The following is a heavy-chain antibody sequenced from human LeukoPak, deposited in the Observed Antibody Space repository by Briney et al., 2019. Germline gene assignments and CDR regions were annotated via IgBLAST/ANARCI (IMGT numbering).Heavy chain of an antibody. V-gene: IGHV4-4*07. CDR3: ARDGVPAVGESYGMDV. CDR2: IYTSGST. J-gene: IGHJ6*02. D-gene: IGHD3-10*01. CDR1: GGSISSYY. Sequence: SETLSLTCTVSGGSISSYYWSWIRQPAGKGLEWIGRIYTSGSTNYNPSLKSRVTISVDTSKNQFSLKLSSVTAADTAVYYCARDGVPAVGESYGMDVWGQGTTVTVSS.